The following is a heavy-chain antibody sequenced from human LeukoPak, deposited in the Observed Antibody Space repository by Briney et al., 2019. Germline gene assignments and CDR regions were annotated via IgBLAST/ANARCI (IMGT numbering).Heavy chain of an antibody. CDR1: GFTFSKYA. J-gene: IGHJ3*02. CDR3: AKMLGGWEWEILDAFDI. D-gene: IGHD1-26*01. Sequence: GGSLRLSCVVSGFTFSKYAMSWVRQAPGKGLEWDSGINGSYDSTYYADSVKGRFTISRDNSKNTLYLQMNSLRTDDTAVYYCAKMLGGWEWEILDAFDIWGHGTKVTVSS. CDR2: INGSYDST. V-gene: IGHV3-23*01.